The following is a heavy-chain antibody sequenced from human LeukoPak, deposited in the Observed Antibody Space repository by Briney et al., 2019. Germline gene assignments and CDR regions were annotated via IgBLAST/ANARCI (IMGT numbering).Heavy chain of an antibody. D-gene: IGHD3-22*01. CDR1: GGSFSGYY. CDR3: AGAFELDSSGPHDY. CDR2: INHSGST. Sequence: SETLSLTCAVYGGSFSGYYWSWLRQPPGKGLEWIGEINHSGSTNYNPSLKSRVTISVDTSKNQFSLKLSSVTAADTAVYYCAGAFELDSSGPHDYWGQGTLVTVSS. V-gene: IGHV4-34*01. J-gene: IGHJ4*02.